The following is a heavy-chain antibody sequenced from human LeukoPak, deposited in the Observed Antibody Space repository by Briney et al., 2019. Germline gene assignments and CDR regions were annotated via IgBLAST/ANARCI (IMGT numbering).Heavy chain of an antibody. Sequence: KPSKTLSLTCAVYGGSFSGYYWSWIRQPPGKGLEWIGEINHSGSTNYNPSLKSRVTISVDTSKTQFSLKLSSVTAADTAVYYCARVTIFGVVPFDIWGQGTMVTVSS. CDR1: GGSFSGYY. V-gene: IGHV4-34*01. CDR3: ARVTIFGVVPFDI. D-gene: IGHD3-3*01. CDR2: INHSGST. J-gene: IGHJ3*02.